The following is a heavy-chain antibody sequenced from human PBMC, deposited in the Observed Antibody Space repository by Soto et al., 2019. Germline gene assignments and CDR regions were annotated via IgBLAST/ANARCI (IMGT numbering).Heavy chain of an antibody. Sequence: SETLSLACPVSGGPFKRGSYSWRWIRQPPGKALEWIEYVYHTGRTSYNPSLKSRVSISTDTSKNQFSLNLDSVTAADTAVYFCARDFAYFDSWGQGTLVTVSS. CDR2: VYHTGRT. CDR3: ARDFAYFDS. J-gene: IGHJ4*02. V-gene: IGHV4-61*01. D-gene: IGHD3-3*01. CDR1: GGPFKRGSYS.